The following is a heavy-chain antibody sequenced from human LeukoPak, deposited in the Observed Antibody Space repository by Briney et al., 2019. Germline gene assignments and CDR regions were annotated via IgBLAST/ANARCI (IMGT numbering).Heavy chain of an antibody. V-gene: IGHV3-21*01. J-gene: IGHJ4*02. CDR1: GFTFSSYT. CDR2: LNSDGSDI. D-gene: IGHD5-12*01. Sequence: GGSLKLSCAASGFTFSSYTMNWVRQAPGKGLEWVSSLNSDGSDIYYADSVKGRFTISGDNAKNSLYLQMNSLTAEDTAVYYCTSGFWGQGTLVTVSS. CDR3: TSGF.